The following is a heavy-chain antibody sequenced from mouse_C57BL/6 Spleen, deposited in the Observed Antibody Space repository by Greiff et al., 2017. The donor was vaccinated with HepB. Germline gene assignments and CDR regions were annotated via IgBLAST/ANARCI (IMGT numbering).Heavy chain of an antibody. CDR2: IVPNSGGT. CDR3: ARWDLPNAMDY. Sequence: QVQLQQPGAELVKPGASVKLSCKASGYTFTSYWMHWVKPRPGRGLEWIGRIVPNSGGTKYNEKFKSKATLTVDKPSSTAYMQLSSLTSEDSAVYYCARWDLPNAMDYWGQGTSVTVSS. J-gene: IGHJ4*01. V-gene: IGHV1-72*01. CDR1: GYTFTSYW. D-gene: IGHD2-1*01.